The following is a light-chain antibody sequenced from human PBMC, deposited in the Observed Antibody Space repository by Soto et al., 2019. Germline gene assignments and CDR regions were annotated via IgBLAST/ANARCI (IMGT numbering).Light chain of an antibody. J-gene: IGKJ4*01. CDR1: QSVSSD. Sequence: EIVMTQSPATLSVSPGERATLSCRASQSVSSDLAWYQHKPAQAPRLLIYGASTRTTGIPVRFSGSGSGTEFTLTISSLQSEDFAVYYCQQRSNWLTFGGGTKVDIK. V-gene: IGKV3-15*01. CDR3: QQRSNWLT. CDR2: GAS.